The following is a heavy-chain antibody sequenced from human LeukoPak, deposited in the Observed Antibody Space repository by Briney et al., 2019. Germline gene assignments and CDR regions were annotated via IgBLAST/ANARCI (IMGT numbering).Heavy chain of an antibody. V-gene: IGHV3-48*03. D-gene: IGHD4-23*01. Sequence: GGSLRLSCAASGFTFSSYWMSWVRQAPGKGLEWVSYISSSGSTIYYADSVKGRFTISRDNAKNSLYLQMNSLRAEDTAVYYCARDPYRYGGNSDGFDYWGQGTLVTVSS. CDR3: ARDPYRYGGNSDGFDY. CDR1: GFTFSSYW. J-gene: IGHJ4*02. CDR2: ISSSGSTI.